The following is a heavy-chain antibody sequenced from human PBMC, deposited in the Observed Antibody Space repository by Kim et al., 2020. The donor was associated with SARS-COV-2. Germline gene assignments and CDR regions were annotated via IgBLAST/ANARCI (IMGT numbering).Heavy chain of an antibody. CDR1: GGSFSGYY. CDR3: AAHIEMATSPDY. CDR2: INHSGST. Sequence: SETLSLTCAVYGGSFSGYYWSWIRQPPGKGLEWIGEINHSGSTNYNPSLKSRVTISVDTSKNQFSLKLSSVTAADTAVYYCAAHIEMATSPDYWGQGTLVTVSS. D-gene: IGHD5-12*01. J-gene: IGHJ4*02. V-gene: IGHV4-34*01.